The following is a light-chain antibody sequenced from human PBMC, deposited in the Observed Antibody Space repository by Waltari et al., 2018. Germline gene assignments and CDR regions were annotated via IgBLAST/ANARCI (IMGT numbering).Light chain of an antibody. CDR3: SSYAGSNNV. CDR2: DVS. CDR1: SSDVGYYNF. V-gene: IGLV2-8*01. Sequence: QSALTQPPSASGPPGQSATISCPGTSSDVGYYNFPSWYQQHPGKAPKLMIYDVSRRPSGVPDRFSGSKSGNTASLTVSGLQAGDEADYYCSSYAGSNNVFGTGTKVTVL. J-gene: IGLJ1*01.